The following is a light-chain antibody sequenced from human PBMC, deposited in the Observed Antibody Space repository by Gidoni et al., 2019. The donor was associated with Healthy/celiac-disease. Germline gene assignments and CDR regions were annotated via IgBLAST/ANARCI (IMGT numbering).Light chain of an antibody. Sequence: DIQMTQSPSSLSASVGDRDTITCRASQSISSYLNWYQQKPGKAPKLLIYAASSLQSVVPSRFSGSGSGTDFTLTISSLQPEDFATYYCQQSYSTPFTFGPGTKVDIK. CDR2: AAS. CDR3: QQSYSTPFT. J-gene: IGKJ3*01. CDR1: QSISSY. V-gene: IGKV1-39*01.